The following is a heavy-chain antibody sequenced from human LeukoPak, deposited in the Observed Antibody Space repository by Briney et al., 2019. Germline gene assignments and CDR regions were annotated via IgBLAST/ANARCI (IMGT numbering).Heavy chain of an antibody. Sequence: PGGSLRLSCAGSGFTFDSFDVNWVRQAPGRGLEWLAHITSSGTTITYADSVRGRFTISRDNAKNSLYLQMNSLRAEDTAVYYCARDPGYDYVWDTYGPGYWGQGTLVIVSS. CDR2: ITSSGTTI. D-gene: IGHD3-16*01. J-gene: IGHJ4*02. CDR3: ARDPGYDYVWDTYGPGY. CDR1: GFTFDSFD. V-gene: IGHV3-48*03.